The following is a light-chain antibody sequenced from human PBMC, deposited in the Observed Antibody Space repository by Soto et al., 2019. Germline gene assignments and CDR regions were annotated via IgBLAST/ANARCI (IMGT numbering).Light chain of an antibody. CDR3: QQSYSTPRAT. CDR2: AAS. V-gene: IGKV1-39*01. Sequence: DIQMTQSPSSLSASVGDRVTITCRASQSISSYLNWYQQKPGKAPKLLIYAASSLQSGVPSRFSGSGSWTDFTLTISSLQPEDFATYYCQQSYSTPRATFGQGTKVDIK. J-gene: IGKJ1*01. CDR1: QSISSY.